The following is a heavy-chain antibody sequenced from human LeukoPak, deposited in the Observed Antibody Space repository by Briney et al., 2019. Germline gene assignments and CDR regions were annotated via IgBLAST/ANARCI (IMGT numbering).Heavy chain of an antibody. V-gene: IGHV5-51*01. CDR1: GYTFTTYW. CDR2: IYPGDSDT. D-gene: IGHD5-12*01. Sequence: ESLKISCKGSGYTFTTYWIGWVRQMPGKGLEWMGIIYPGDSDTRYSPSFQGQVIISADKSISTAYLQWSSLKASDTAMYYCARLSGYSGYEPLDFWGQGTLVTVSS. J-gene: IGHJ4*02. CDR3: ARLSGYSGYEPLDF.